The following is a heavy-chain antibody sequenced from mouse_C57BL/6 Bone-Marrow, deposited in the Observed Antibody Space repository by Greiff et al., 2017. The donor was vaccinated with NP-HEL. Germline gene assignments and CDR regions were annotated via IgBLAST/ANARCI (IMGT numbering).Heavy chain of an antibody. CDR3: ARYYYGSSSFDY. CDR1: GYTFTSYL. D-gene: IGHD1-1*01. Sequence: QVQLQQPGAELVQPGASVKLSCKASGYTFTSYLMHWVKQRPGRGLEWIGRIDPNSGGTKYNEKFKSKATLTVAKPSSTAYMQRNSLTSEDSAVYYCARYYYGSSSFDYWGQGTTLTVSS. J-gene: IGHJ2*01. CDR2: IDPNSGGT. V-gene: IGHV1-72*01.